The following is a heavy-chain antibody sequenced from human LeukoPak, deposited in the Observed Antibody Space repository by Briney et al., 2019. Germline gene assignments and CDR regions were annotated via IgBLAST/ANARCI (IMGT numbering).Heavy chain of an antibody. CDR2: IHYSGSA. CDR3: ARERDSNYYDSRGYSDAFDI. J-gene: IGHJ3*02. V-gene: IGHV4-31*03. CDR1: GGSIRSGAYF. Sequence: SQTLSLTCTVSGGSIRSGAYFWSWIRQRPWKGLEWIGYIHYSGSAYYNPSLKSRITVSVDTTENQFSLKLSSVTAADTAVYYCARERDSNYYDSRGYSDAFDIWGQGTMVTVSS. D-gene: IGHD3-22*01.